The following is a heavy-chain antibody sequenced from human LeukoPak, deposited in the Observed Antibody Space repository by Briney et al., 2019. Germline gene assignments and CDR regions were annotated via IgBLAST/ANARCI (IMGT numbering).Heavy chain of an antibody. CDR1: GYTFTGYY. CDR2: INPNSGGT. V-gene: IGHV1-2*02. D-gene: IGHD3-22*01. CDR3: ARVGYYDSSGYYGGFDY. Sequence: ASVKVSCKASGYTFTGYYMHWVRQAPGQGLEWMGWINPNSGGTNYAQKFQGRVTMTRDTSISTAYMELSRLRSDDTAVYYCARVGYYDSSGYYGGFDYWGQGTLVTVSS. J-gene: IGHJ4*02.